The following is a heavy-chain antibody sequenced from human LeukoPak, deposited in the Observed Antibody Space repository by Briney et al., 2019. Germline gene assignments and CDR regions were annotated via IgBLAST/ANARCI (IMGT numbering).Heavy chain of an antibody. CDR3: ARREPHGDYGGKIRYYYYMDV. CDR2: INHSGNT. D-gene: IGHD4-23*01. V-gene: IGHV4-4*02. J-gene: IGHJ6*03. Sequence: SETLSLTCAVSGGSISSNWWSWVRQPPGKGLEWMGEINHSGNTNSNPSLKSRVTMSVDTSKNKFSLKLSSLTAADTAMYYCARREPHGDYGGKIRYYYYMDVWGKGTTITISS. CDR1: GGSISSNW.